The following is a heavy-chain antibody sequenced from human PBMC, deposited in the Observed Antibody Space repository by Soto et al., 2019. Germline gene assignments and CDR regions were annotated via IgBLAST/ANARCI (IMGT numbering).Heavy chain of an antibody. CDR2: ISGSGGST. CDR3: AKEIWELLSAFDI. V-gene: IGHV3-23*01. D-gene: IGHD1-26*01. J-gene: IGHJ3*02. Sequence: GGSLRLSCAASGFTFSSYSVNWVRQAPGKGLEWVSAISGSGGSTYYADSVKGRFTISRDNSKNTLYLQMNSLRAEDTAVYYCAKEIWELLSAFDIWGQGTMVTVSS. CDR1: GFTFSSYS.